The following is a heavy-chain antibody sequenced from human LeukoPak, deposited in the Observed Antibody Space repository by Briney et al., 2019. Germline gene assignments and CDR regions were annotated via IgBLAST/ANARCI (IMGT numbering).Heavy chain of an antibody. D-gene: IGHD3-10*01. Sequence: GGSLRLSCAASGFSFSIYAMSWVRQAPGKGLEWVSGIGAGGGSTYYADSVKGRFTISRDTSKNALYLQMNSLRAEDTAVYYCAISGLGFGEFRGLDYWGQGTLVTVSS. J-gene: IGHJ4*02. V-gene: IGHV3-23*01. CDR2: IGAGGGST. CDR1: GFSFSIYA. CDR3: AISGLGFGEFRGLDY.